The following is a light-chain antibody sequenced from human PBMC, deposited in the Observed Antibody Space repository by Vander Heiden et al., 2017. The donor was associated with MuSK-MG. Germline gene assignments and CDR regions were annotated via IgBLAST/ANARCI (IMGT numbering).Light chain of an antibody. J-gene: IGKJ4*01. CDR3: QQEGSSPLT. CDR1: QSVSSSY. Sequence: EIVLTQSPGTLSLSPGERATLSCRASQSVSSSYLAWYQQKPGQAPRLLIYAASSRATGIPDRFSGSGSGTDFTLTISRLEPEDFAVFYCQQEGSSPLTFGGGTKVEIK. V-gene: IGKV3-20*01. CDR2: AAS.